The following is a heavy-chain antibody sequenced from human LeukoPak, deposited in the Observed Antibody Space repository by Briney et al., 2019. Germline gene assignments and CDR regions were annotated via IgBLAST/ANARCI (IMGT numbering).Heavy chain of an antibody. D-gene: IGHD3-3*01. CDR1: GFTFSSSW. Sequence: WGSLRLSCAASGFTFSSSWMHWVRQAPGKGLVWVSRIKSDGSGATYADSVKGRFTISRDNAKNSLYLQMNSLGAEDTAVYYCARADRRGYDFWSGENWFDPWGQGTLVTVSS. J-gene: IGHJ5*02. CDR3: ARADRRGYDFWSGENWFDP. V-gene: IGHV3-74*03. CDR2: IKSDGSGA.